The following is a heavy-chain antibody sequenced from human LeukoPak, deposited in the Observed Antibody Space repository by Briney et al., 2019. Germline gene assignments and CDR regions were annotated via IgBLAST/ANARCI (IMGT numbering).Heavy chain of an antibody. CDR2: ISYGGNT. D-gene: IGHD3-10*01. Sequence: SETLSLTCAVYGGSFSGYYWNWIRQPPGKGLEWIGEISYGGNTNYSPSLKSRVTISVDTSKNQFSLTLSSVTAADTAMYYCARVTRRRTTGEMFGRYFDFWAQGTLVTVSS. CDR1: GGSFSGYY. CDR3: ARVTRRRTTGEMFGRYFDF. J-gene: IGHJ4*02. V-gene: IGHV4-34*01.